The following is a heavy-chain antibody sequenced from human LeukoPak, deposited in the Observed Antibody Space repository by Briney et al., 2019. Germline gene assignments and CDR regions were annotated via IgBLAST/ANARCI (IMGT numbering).Heavy chain of an antibody. CDR2: IYYSGST. CDR3: ARGYSSSSGRLDY. V-gene: IGHV4-59*08. Sequence: SETLSLTCTVSGGSISSYYWSWIRQPPGKGLEWIGYIYYSGSTNYNPSLKSRVTISVGTSKKQFSLKLSSVTAADTAVYYCARGYSSSSGRLDYWGQGTLVTVSS. CDR1: GGSISSYY. J-gene: IGHJ4*02. D-gene: IGHD6-6*01.